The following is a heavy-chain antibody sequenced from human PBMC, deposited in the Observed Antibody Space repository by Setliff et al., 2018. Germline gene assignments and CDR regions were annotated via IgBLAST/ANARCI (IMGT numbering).Heavy chain of an antibody. V-gene: IGHV1-18*01. CDR1: GYTFTTYG. J-gene: IGHJ4*02. D-gene: IGHD2-2*01. Sequence: ASVKVSCKASGYTFTTYGISWLRQAPGQGLEWMGWISAYAQKFQGRVTMTTDTSTSTAYMELRNLRSDDTAVYYCARGPLDFVVVPAAAKFDYWGQGTLVTVSS. CDR2: ISA. CDR3: ARGPLDFVVVPAAAKFDY.